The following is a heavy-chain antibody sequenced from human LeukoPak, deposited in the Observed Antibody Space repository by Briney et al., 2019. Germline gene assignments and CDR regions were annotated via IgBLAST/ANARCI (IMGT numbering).Heavy chain of an antibody. CDR1: GGSISSSSYY. CDR2: IYYSGST. Sequence: SETLSLTCTVSGGSISSSSYYWSWIRQHPGKGLEWIGYIYYSGSTYYNPSLKSRVTISVDTSKNQFSLKLSSVTAADTAVYYCARAIGYCSSTSCSYFDYWGQGTLVTVSS. J-gene: IGHJ4*02. D-gene: IGHD2-2*01. V-gene: IGHV4-31*03. CDR3: ARAIGYCSSTSCSYFDY.